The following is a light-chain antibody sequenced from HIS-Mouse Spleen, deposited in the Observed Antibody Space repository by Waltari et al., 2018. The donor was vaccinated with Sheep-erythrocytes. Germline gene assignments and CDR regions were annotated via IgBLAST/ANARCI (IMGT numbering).Light chain of an antibody. V-gene: IGKV3-11*01. Sequence: EIVLTQSPATLSLSPGERATLSCRASQSVSSYLAWYQQKPGQAPRLLIYDASNRATGFPARFSGSGSGTDFTLTISRLVPEDCAVYYCQQRSNWPPLTFGGGTK. CDR1: QSVSSY. J-gene: IGKJ4*01. CDR3: QQRSNWPPLT. CDR2: DAS.